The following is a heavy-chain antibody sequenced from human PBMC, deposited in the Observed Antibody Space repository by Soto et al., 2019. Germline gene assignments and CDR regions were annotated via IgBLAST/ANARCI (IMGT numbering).Heavy chain of an antibody. V-gene: IGHV4-59*01. Sequence: PSETLSLTCTVSGGSISSNYWTWIRQPPGKGLEWIGYVYNSGSTNYNPSLKSRVTISEDTSKSQFSLKVNSMTAADTAVYYCARYRREAVAAYTPDNWGQGLLGTLSS. CDR1: GGSISSNY. CDR2: VYNSGST. CDR3: ARYRREAVAAYTPDN. J-gene: IGHJ4*02. D-gene: IGHD2-15*01.